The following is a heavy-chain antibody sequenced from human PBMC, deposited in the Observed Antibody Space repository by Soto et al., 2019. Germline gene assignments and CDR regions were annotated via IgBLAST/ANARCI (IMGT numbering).Heavy chain of an antibody. V-gene: IGHV1-18*01. CDR1: GYTFTSYG. D-gene: IGHD3-9*01. J-gene: IGHJ5*02. Sequence: GASVKVSCKASGYTFTSYGISWVRQAPGQGLEWMGWISAYNGNTNYAQKLQGRVTMTTDTSTSTAYMELRSLTSDDTAVYYCARDHYDILTGHIPAWAPANWFDPWGQGTLVTVSS. CDR3: ARDHYDILTGHIPAWAPANWFDP. CDR2: ISAYNGNT.